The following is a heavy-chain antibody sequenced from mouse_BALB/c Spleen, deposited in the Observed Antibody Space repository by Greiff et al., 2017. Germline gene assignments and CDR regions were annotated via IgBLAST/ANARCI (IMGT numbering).Heavy chain of an antibody. Sequence: EVKLVESGPELVKPGASVKISCKASGYTFTDYNMHWVKQSHGKSLEWIGYIYPYNGGTGYNQKFKSKATLTVDNSSSTAYMELRSLTSEDSAVYYCARGDYDLYYFDYWGQGTTLTVSS. J-gene: IGHJ2*01. V-gene: IGHV1S29*02. CDR3: ARGDYDLYYFDY. CDR2: IYPYNGGT. CDR1: GYTFTDYN. D-gene: IGHD2-4*01.